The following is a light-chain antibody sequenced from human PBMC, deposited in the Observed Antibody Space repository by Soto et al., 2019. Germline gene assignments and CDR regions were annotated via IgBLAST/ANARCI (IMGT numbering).Light chain of an antibody. V-gene: IGKV1-9*01. Sequence: DIQLTQSPSFLSASVGDKVTITCPASKGISSYLAWYQQRPGKAPKRLIYAASTLQSEVPSRFSGSGSGTEFTLTISSLQPEDFATFYCQQLNSYPRTFGQGTKLEI. CDR1: KGISSY. CDR2: AAS. J-gene: IGKJ2*01. CDR3: QQLNSYPRT.